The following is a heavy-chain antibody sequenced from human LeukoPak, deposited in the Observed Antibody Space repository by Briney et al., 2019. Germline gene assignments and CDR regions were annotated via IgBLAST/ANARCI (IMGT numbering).Heavy chain of an antibody. V-gene: IGHV1-24*01. Sequence: ASVKVSCKVSGYTLTELSIHWVRQAPGKGLEWMGGFDPENGEIIYAQKFQGRVTMTEDRSGDTAYMQLSSLRSEDAAVYYCSTDAGYCNSTTCSYYFDYWGQGTLVTVSS. D-gene: IGHD3-9*01. CDR2: FDPENGEI. CDR1: GYTLTELS. J-gene: IGHJ4*02. CDR3: STDAGYCNSTTCSYYFDY.